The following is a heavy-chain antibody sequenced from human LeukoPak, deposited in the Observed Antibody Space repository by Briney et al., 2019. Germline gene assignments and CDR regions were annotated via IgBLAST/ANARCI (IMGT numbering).Heavy chain of an antibody. V-gene: IGHV1-46*01. J-gene: IGHJ6*02. CDR2: INPSGGST. D-gene: IGHD6-6*01. CDR3: ARDPYSGWQLDEFHYYGMDV. CDR1: GYTFTSYF. Sequence: ASVKVSCKASGYTFTSYFMHWVRQAPGQGPEWMGLINPSGGSTSYARKFQGRVTMTRDMSTNTVYMDLSSLRSDDTAVYYCARDPYSGWQLDEFHYYGMDVWGQGTTVTVSS.